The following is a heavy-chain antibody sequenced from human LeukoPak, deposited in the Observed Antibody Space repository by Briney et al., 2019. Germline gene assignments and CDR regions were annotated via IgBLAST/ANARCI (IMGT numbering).Heavy chain of an antibody. D-gene: IGHD2-15*01. CDR3: AMYCSGGSCYRNWFDP. CDR2: IYYSGST. J-gene: IGHJ5*02. V-gene: IGHV4-31*03. Sequence: SETLSLTCTVSGGSISSGGYYWSWIRQHPGKGLEWIGYIYYSGSTYYSPSLKSRVTISVDTSKNQFSLKLSSVTAADTAVYYCAMYCSGGSCYRNWFDPWGQGTLVTVSS. CDR1: GGSISSGGYY.